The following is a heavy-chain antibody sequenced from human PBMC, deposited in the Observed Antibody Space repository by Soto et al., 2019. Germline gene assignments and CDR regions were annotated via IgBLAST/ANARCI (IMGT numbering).Heavy chain of an antibody. CDR3: AKDIGGGGHYYYYGMDV. Sequence: EVQLVESGGGLVQPGRSLRLSCAASGFTFDDYAMHWVRQAPGKGLEWVSGISWNSGSIGYADSVKGRFTISRDNAKNSLYLQRNSLRAEDTALYYCAKDIGGGGHYYYYGMDVWGQGTTVTVSS. V-gene: IGHV3-9*01. CDR1: GFTFDDYA. CDR2: ISWNSGSI. J-gene: IGHJ6*02. D-gene: IGHD3-16*01.